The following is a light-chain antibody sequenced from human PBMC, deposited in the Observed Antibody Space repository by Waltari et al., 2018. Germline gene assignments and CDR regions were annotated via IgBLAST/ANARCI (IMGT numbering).Light chain of an antibody. CDR3: QTWGTGIHV. V-gene: IGLV4-69*01. J-gene: IGLJ3*02. CDR1: SGHSSYA. Sequence: QLVLTQSPSASASLGASVKLTCTLSSGHSSYAIAWHQQQPEKGPRYLMKLDSDGSHSKGAGSPDRFSGSSSGAERYLTISSLQSEDEADYYCQTWGTGIHVFGGGTKLTVL. CDR2: LDSDGSH.